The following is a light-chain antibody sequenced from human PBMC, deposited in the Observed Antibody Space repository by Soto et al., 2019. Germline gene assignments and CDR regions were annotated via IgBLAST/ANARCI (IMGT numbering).Light chain of an antibody. V-gene: IGLV2-23*01. J-gene: IGLJ1*01. Sequence: QSALTQPASVSGSPGQSITISCTGTSSDVGSYNLVSWYQQHPGKAPKLMIYEGSKRPSGVSNRFSGSKSGNTASLTISGLQAEDAADYYCCSYAGSSTFYVFGIGTKVTV. CDR2: EGS. CDR3: CSYAGSSTFYV. CDR1: SSDVGSYNL.